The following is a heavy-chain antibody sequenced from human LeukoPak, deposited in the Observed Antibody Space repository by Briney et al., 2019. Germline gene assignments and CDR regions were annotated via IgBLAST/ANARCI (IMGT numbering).Heavy chain of an antibody. J-gene: IGHJ4*02. CDR2: ISGSGGST. CDR3: ARGPYGSGSYQRDH. D-gene: IGHD3-10*01. Sequence: GGSLRLSCAASGFTFSSYAMSWVRQAPGKGLEWVSAISGSGGSTYYADSVKGRFTISRDNSKNTLYLQMNSLRAEDTAVYYCARGPYGSGSYQRDHWGQGTLVTVSS. CDR1: GFTFSSYA. V-gene: IGHV3-23*01.